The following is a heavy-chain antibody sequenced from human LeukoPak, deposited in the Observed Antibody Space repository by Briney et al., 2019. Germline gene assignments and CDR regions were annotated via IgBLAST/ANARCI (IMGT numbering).Heavy chain of an antibody. CDR3: ARMPCSGGSCYPDY. D-gene: IGHD2-15*01. CDR2: IIPILGIA. J-gene: IGHJ4*02. CDR1: GGTFSSYT. Sequence: SVKVSCKASGGTFSSYTISWVRQAPAQGLEWMGRIIPILGIANYAQKFQGRVTITADKSTSTAYMELSSLRSEDTAVYYCARMPCSGGSCYPDYWGQGTLVTVSS. V-gene: IGHV1-69*02.